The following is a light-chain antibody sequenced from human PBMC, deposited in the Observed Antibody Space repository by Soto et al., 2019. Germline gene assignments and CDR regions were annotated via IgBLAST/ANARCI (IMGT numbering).Light chain of an antibody. CDR3: QQSYSTPWT. J-gene: IGKJ1*01. Sequence: DIQITQSPSSLSASVVDRVTITFLASQSISSYLNWYQQKPGKAPKLLIYAASSLQSGVPSRFSGSGSGTDFTLTISSLQPEDFATYYCQQSYSTPWTFGQGTKGDIK. V-gene: IGKV1-39*01. CDR2: AAS. CDR1: QSISSY.